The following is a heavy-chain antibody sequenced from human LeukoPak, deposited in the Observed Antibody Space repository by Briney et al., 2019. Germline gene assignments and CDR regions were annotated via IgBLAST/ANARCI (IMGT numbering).Heavy chain of an antibody. D-gene: IGHD2-15*01. J-gene: IGHJ4*02. CDR1: GFSFSSYG. CDR3: ANHRIIDY. V-gene: IGHV3-23*01. CDR2: ISGSGGST. Sequence: PGGTLRLSCAASGFSFSSYGMSWVRQAPGKGLEWVSAISGSGGSTYYADSVKGRFTISRDNSKNTLYLQMNSLRAEDTAVYYCANHRIIDYWGQGTLVTVSS.